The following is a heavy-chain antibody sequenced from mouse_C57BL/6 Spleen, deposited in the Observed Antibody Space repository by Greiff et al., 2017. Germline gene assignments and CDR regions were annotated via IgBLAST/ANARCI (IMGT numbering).Heavy chain of an antibody. V-gene: IGHV1-81*01. Sequence: VQLQPSGAELARPGASVKLSCKASGYTFTSYGISWVKQSTGQGLEWIGEIYPRSGNTYYNEKFKGKATLTADKSSSTAYRELRSLTSEDSAVXFCARRYFDVWGTGTMVTVSA. CDR1: GYTFTSYG. CDR2: IYPRSGNT. J-gene: IGHJ1*03. CDR3: ARRYFDV.